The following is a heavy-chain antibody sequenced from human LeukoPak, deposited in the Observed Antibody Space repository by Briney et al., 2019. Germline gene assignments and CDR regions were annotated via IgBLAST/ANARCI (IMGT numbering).Heavy chain of an antibody. V-gene: IGHV3-7*05. CDR2: IKHDGSEK. CDR1: GFTFSSHW. Sequence: GGSLRLSCAASGFTFSSHWMSWVRQAPGKGLEWVANIKHDGSEKYYVGSVKGRFTISRDNAKNSLYLQMNSLRAEVTAVYYCALYNWNSKRDLDYWGQGTLVTVSS. J-gene: IGHJ4*02. CDR3: ALYNWNSKRDLDY. D-gene: IGHD1-7*01.